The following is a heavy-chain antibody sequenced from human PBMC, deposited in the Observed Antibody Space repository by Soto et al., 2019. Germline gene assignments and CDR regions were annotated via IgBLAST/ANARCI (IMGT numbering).Heavy chain of an antibody. CDR3: ARRSYLSY. J-gene: IGHJ1*01. V-gene: IGHV3-23*01. CDR2: ISGSDGKT. Sequence: RGSLRHSSSASGLRFGSYALSWVRQAPGKGLGWVSTISGSDGKTFYADSVKGRFSISRDTSQSTLYLQMNSLRADDTAMYYCARRSYLSYWGKGTLVTGSS. D-gene: IGHD3-10*01. CDR1: GLRFGSYA.